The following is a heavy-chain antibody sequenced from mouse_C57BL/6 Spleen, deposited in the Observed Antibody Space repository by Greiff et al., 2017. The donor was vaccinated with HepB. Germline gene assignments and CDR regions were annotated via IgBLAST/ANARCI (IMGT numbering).Heavy chain of an antibody. J-gene: IGHJ1*03. Sequence: QVQLQQPGAELVRPGSSVKLSCKASGYTFTSYWMHWVKQRPIQGLEWIGNIDPSDSETHYNQKFKDKATLTVDKSSSTAYMQLSSLTSEDSAVYYCARDYGSGYGWYFDVWGTGTTVTVSS. V-gene: IGHV1-52*01. D-gene: IGHD1-1*01. CDR1: GYTFTSYW. CDR3: ARDYGSGYGWYFDV. CDR2: IDPSDSET.